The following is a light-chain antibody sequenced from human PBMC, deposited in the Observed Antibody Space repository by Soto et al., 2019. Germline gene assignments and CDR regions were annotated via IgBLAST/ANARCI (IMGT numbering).Light chain of an antibody. J-gene: IGKJ4*01. CDR3: LQYNNWPLA. CDR1: QSVSSK. Sequence: EIVMTQSPATLSVSPGERATLSCRASQSVSSKLAWYQKKPGQAPRLLIYGASTRASGVPARFSGSGSGTEVLFTISSLQSEDVAVYFCLQYNNWPLAFGGGTQVEI. CDR2: GAS. V-gene: IGKV3-15*01.